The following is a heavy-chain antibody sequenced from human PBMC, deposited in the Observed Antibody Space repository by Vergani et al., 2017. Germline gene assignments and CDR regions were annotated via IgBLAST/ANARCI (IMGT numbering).Heavy chain of an antibody. CDR1: GFTFSSYA. CDR3: ARGSLYSSPVDY. V-gene: IGHV3-64*01. J-gene: IGHJ4*02. Sequence: EVQLVESGGGLVQPGGSLRLSCAASGFTFSSYALHWVRQAPGKGLEYVSAISSNGGSTYYANSVTGRFTISRDNSKNTLYLQMGSLRAEDMAVYYCARGSLYSSPVDYWGQGTLVTVSS. CDR2: ISSNGGST. D-gene: IGHD6-13*01.